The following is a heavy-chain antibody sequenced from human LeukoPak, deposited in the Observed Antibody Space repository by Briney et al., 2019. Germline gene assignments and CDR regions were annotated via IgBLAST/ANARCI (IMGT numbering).Heavy chain of an antibody. Sequence: ASVKVSCKASGYTFTGYYMHWVRQAPGQGLEWMGWINPNSGGTNYAQKFQGRVTMTRDTSTSTAYMELSRLRSDDTAVYYCARERIVVGNWFDPWGQGTLVTVSS. CDR2: INPNSGGT. CDR3: ARERIVVGNWFDP. CDR1: GYTFTGYY. V-gene: IGHV1-2*02. J-gene: IGHJ5*02. D-gene: IGHD3-22*01.